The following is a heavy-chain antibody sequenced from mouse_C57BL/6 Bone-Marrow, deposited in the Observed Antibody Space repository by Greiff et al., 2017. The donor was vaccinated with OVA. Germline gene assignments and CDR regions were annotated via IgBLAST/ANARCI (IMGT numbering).Heavy chain of an antibody. CDR1: GYTFTSYG. D-gene: IGHD1-1*01. V-gene: IGHV1-81*01. CDR2: ISPRSGNT. Sequence: QVHVKQSGAELARPGASVKLSCKASGYTFTSYGISWVKQRTGQGLEWIGEISPRSGNTYYNEKFKGKATLTADKSSSTAYMELRSLTSEDSAVYFCARGDYYGSSLDYWGQGTTLTVSS. J-gene: IGHJ2*01. CDR3: ARGDYYGSSLDY.